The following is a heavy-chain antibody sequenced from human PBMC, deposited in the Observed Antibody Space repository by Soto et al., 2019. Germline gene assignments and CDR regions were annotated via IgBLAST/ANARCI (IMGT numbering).Heavy chain of an antibody. V-gene: IGHV3-23*01. J-gene: IGHJ6*02. Sequence: EVQLLESGGGLVQPGGSLRLSCAASGFTFSSHVMNWVRQAPGKGLEWVAAISGGGGTTFYGDSVEGRFTMSRDNSKNTLFLQMNSLRAEDTAVYYCARGPRAPPPHDYGMDVWGQGTTVIVSS. CDR1: GFTFSSHV. CDR2: ISGGGGTT. CDR3: ARGPRAPPPHDYGMDV.